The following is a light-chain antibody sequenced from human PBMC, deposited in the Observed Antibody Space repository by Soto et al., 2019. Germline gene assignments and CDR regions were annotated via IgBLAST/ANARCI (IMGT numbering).Light chain of an antibody. CDR1: RSDVGSHNA. CDR2: DVT. CDR3: CSYAGSSTVA. Sequence: QSVLTQPASVSGSPGQSITISCTGTRSDVGSHNAVSWYQQDPGKAPKLIIYDVTKRPSGVSNRFSGSKSGNTASLTISGLQAEDEANYYCCSYAGSSTVAFGGGTKLTVL. V-gene: IGLV2-23*02. J-gene: IGLJ2*01.